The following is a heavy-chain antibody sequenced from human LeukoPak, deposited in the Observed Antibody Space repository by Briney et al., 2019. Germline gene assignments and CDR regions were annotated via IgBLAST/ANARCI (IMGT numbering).Heavy chain of an antibody. D-gene: IGHD7-27*01. Sequence: TGGSLRLSCAASGFTFSSYGMSWVRQAPGKGLEWVSAISGSGGSTYYAEYVKGRFTIYRDNSKNPLYVQMNSLRAEDTAVYYCAKTGTNRYFQHWGQGTLVSVSS. CDR2: ISGSGGST. J-gene: IGHJ1*01. CDR3: AKTGTNRYFQH. CDR1: GFTFSSYG. V-gene: IGHV3-23*01.